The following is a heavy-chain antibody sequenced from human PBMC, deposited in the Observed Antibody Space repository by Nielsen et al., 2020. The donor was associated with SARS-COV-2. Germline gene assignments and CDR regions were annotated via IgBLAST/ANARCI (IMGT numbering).Heavy chain of an antibody. CDR1: GFTFSDYY. D-gene: IGHD6-19*01. J-gene: IGHJ4*02. CDR2: ISSSSSYT. CDR3: ARVPQWLVVYFDY. Sequence: SLKISCAASGFTFSDYYMSWIRQAPGKGLEWVSYISSSSSYTNYADSVKGRFTISRDNAKNSLYLQMNSLRAEDTAVYYCARVPQWLVVYFDYWGQGTLVTVSS. V-gene: IGHV3-11*05.